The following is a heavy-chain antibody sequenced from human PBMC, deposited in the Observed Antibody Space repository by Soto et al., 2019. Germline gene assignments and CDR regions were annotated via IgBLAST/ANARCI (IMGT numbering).Heavy chain of an antibody. V-gene: IGHV3-7*01. CDR3: ARDGGDYTNYAHY. Sequence: GGSLRLSCAASGFTFSSYWISWVRQAPGKGLEWVANINPDGSTKYYVDSVKGRFTISRDNAKNSLYLQMNSLSPEDTAVYYCARDGGDYTNYAHYWGQGTLVTVSS. CDR1: GFTFSSYW. D-gene: IGHD4-4*01. CDR2: INPDGSTK. J-gene: IGHJ4*02.